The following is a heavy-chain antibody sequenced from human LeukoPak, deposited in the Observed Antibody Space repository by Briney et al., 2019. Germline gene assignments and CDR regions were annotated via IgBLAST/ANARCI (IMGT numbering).Heavy chain of an antibody. Sequence: GGSLRLSCAASGFTFSSYGMHWVRQAPGKGLEWVSAITGSGVSTYYADSVKGRFTISRDNSKNTLYLQMNSLRAEDTAVYYCAKDSLTTEVWGQGTTVTVPS. J-gene: IGHJ6*02. V-gene: IGHV3-23*01. CDR2: ITGSGVST. D-gene: IGHD4-11*01. CDR1: GFTFSSYG. CDR3: AKDSLTTEV.